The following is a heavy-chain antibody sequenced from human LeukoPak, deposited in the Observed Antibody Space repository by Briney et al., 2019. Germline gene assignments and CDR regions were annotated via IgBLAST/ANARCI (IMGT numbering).Heavy chain of an antibody. CDR3: VPREYYFDY. V-gene: IGHV3-30*03. CDR2: ISYDGSNK. J-gene: IGHJ4*02. CDR1: GFTFSSYG. Sequence: GRSLRLSCAAPGFTFSSYGMHWVRQAPGKGLEWVAVISYDGSNKYYADSVKGRFTISRDNSKNTLYLQMNSLRAEDTAVYYCVPREYYFDYWGQGTLVTVSS.